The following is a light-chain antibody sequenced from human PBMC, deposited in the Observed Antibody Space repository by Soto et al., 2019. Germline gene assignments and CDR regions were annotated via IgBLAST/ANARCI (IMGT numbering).Light chain of an antibody. J-gene: IGKJ1*01. V-gene: IGKV3-20*01. Sequence: EIVLTQSPGTLSLSPGERATRSCRASQSVSSTYLAWYQQKPGQAPRLLIYGASIRATGIPDRFSGSGSGTDFTLTISRLEPEDFAVFYCQHYGSSPTFGQGTKVDIK. CDR1: QSVSSTY. CDR2: GAS. CDR3: QHYGSSPT.